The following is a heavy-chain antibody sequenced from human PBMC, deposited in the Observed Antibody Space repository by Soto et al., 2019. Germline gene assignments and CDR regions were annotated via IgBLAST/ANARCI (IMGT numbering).Heavy chain of an antibody. Sequence: QVQLVESGGGVVQPGRSLRLSCAASGFTFSSYAMHWVRQAPGKGLEWVAVISYDGSNKYYADSVKGRFTISRDNSKNTLYLQMNSLRAEDTAVYYCARDLYQQWLVRNYYYYGMDVW. CDR2: ISYDGSNK. CDR3: ARDLYQQWLVRNYYYYGMDV. D-gene: IGHD6-19*01. J-gene: IGHJ6*01. V-gene: IGHV3-30-3*01. CDR1: GFTFSSYA.